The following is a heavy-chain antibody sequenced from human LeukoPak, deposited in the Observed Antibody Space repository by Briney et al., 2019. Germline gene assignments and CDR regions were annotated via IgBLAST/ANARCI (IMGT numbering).Heavy chain of an antibody. J-gene: IGHJ4*02. V-gene: IGHV4-39*01. CDR1: GGSFSGYY. Sequence: PSETLSLTCAVYGGSFSGYYWGWIRQPPGKGLEWIGSTDYRGTTYHNPSLNRRVTISVDTSKKKFSLKLSSVTAADTAVYYCARHRYSSGCADYWGQGNLVNVSS. D-gene: IGHD6-19*01. CDR2: TDYRGTT. CDR3: ARHRYSSGCADY.